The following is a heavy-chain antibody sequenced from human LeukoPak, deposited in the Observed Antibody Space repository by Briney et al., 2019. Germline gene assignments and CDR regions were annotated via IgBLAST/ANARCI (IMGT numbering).Heavy chain of an antibody. Sequence: ASVKVSCKASGGTFSSYGIHWVRQAPGQGLEWMGGIIPIFGTGNYAQKFQGRVTITADESTSTAYMELSSLRSEDTAVYYCAREREYCSSTSCSDAFDMWGQGTMVTVSS. CDR3: AREREYCSSTSCSDAFDM. J-gene: IGHJ3*02. D-gene: IGHD2-2*01. V-gene: IGHV1-69*13. CDR1: GGTFSSYG. CDR2: IIPIFGTG.